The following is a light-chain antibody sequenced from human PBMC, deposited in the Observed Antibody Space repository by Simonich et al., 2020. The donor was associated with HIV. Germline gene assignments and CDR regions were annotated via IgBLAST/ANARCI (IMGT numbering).Light chain of an antibody. CDR3: HQYNSYSWT. CDR2: KAS. CDR1: QSISTW. J-gene: IGKJ1*01. V-gene: IGKV1-5*03. Sequence: DIQMTQSPSTLSASVGDRVTITCRASQSISTWLAWYQQKPGKAPNLLIYKASSLESGVPSRFSGSGSETEFTLTISSLHSDDFATYYCHQYNSYSWTFGQGTKVEIK.